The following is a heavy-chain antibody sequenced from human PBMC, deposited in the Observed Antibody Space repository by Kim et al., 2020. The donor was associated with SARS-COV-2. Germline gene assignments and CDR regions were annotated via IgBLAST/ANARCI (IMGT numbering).Heavy chain of an antibody. J-gene: IGHJ4*02. CDR1: GYTFTKYA. CDR3: APAPATAVAGYYFDY. Sequence: ASVKVSCKTSGYTFTKYAMHWVRQAPGQRLEWMGWINPDIGNTQYAQNFQGRVSITRDTSASTAYMELSSLTSEDSAVYYCAPAPATAVAGYYFDYWGQGTLVTVS. D-gene: IGHD6-19*01. V-gene: IGHV1-3*01. CDR2: INPDIGNT.